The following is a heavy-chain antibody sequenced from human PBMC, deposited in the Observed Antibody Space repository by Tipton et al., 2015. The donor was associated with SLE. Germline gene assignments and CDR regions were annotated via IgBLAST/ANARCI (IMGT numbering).Heavy chain of an antibody. D-gene: IGHD3-3*01. V-gene: IGHV3-23*03. J-gene: IGHJ4*02. Sequence: SLRLSCAASGFTFSTYWMSWIRQAPGEGLEWVSVIYSGGSTYYADSVKGRFTISRDNSKNTLYLQMNSLRAEDTAVYYCAKDQGYDFWSGSVDYWGQGTLVTVSS. CDR3: AKDQGYDFWSGSVDY. CDR2: IYSGGST. CDR1: GFTFSTYW.